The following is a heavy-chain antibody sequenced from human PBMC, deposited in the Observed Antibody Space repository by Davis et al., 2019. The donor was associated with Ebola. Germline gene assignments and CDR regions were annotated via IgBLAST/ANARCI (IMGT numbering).Heavy chain of an antibody. D-gene: IGHD6-19*01. CDR1: GYTFNSHG. CDR2: ISAYNGHT. Sequence: AASVKVSCKASGYTFNSHGISWVRQAPGQGLEWMAWISAYNGHTNYAQKFQGRLTLTTDTSTSTVYMELRSLTSDDTAEYYCARGRNGGWDFDNWGQGTLVTVSS. V-gene: IGHV1-18*01. CDR3: ARGRNGGWDFDN. J-gene: IGHJ4*02.